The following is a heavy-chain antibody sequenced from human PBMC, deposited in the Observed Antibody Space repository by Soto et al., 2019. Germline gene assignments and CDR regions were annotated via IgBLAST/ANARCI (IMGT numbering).Heavy chain of an antibody. V-gene: IGHV1-69*06. CDR1: GGAFSTYA. J-gene: IGHJ6*02. Sequence: QVQLVQSGAEVKEPGSSVKVACQASGGAFSTYAISWVLQAPGQGLEWMGGVIPLFGTSNYLPKFQGRVSIAADRTTETVYMELSRLRFDDTAVYFCARELKAGGNFGMDVWGQGTKVTVSS. CDR3: ARELKAGGNFGMDV. D-gene: IGHD3-16*01. CDR2: VIPLFGTS.